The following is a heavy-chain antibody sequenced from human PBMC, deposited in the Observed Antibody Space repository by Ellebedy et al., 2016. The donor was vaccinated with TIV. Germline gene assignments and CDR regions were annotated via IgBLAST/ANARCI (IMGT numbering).Heavy chain of an antibody. V-gene: IGHV3-74*01. CDR3: VRDRGRPDAFDI. Sequence: GESLKISCAAPGFSGYWMHWVRQAPGKGLVWVSHINVDGSSTAYAGSVKGRFTISRDKNTLYLQMNSLRAEDTAVYYCVRDRGRPDAFDIWGQGTTVTVSS. CDR2: INVDGSST. J-gene: IGHJ3*02. D-gene: IGHD3-10*01. CDR1: GFSGYW.